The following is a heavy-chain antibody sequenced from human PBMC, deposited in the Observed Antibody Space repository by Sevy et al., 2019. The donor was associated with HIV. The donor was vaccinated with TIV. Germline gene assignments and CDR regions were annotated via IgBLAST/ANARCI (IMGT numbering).Heavy chain of an antibody. J-gene: IGHJ3*02. V-gene: IGHV2-5*02. CDR3: ARRRVLGYCSSDSCHGWAEDAFDI. D-gene: IGHD2-2*01. CDR2: IYWDDDK. CDR1: GFSLTTNGVG. Sequence: INLSRSGPTLVNPTQTLTLTCTFSGFSLTTNGVGVGWIRQPPGKALEWLAIIYWDDDKPYSPSLKNRLTITKDTSKNQVVLTMTNMDPLDTATYYCARRRVLGYCSSDSCHGWAEDAFDIWGRGTMVTVSS.